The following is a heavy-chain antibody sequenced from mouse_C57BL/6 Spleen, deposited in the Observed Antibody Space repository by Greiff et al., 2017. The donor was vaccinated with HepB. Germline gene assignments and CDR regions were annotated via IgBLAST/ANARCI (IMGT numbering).Heavy chain of an antibody. J-gene: IGHJ2*01. D-gene: IGHD2-4*01. CDR3: ARDEGYDYDPYFDY. Sequence: QVQLKQPGAELVKPGASVKMSCKASGYTFTSYWITWVKQRPGQGLEWIGDIYPGSGSTNYNEKFKSKATLTVDTSSSTAYMQLSSLTSEDSAVYYCARDEGYDYDPYFDYWGQGTTLTVSS. V-gene: IGHV1-55*01. CDR1: GYTFTSYW. CDR2: IYPGSGST.